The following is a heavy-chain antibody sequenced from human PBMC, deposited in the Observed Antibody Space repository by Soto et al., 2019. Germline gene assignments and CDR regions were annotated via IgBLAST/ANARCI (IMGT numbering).Heavy chain of an antibody. V-gene: IGHV4-39*01. J-gene: IGHJ4*02. Sequence: SETLSLTCNASGASISSSPYAWGWIRQSAGKGLEWIGTIDYGGTIYYNPSLKSRITISLDTSKNQISLRLSSVTAADTAVYYCARHVHNQGYEYYFASWGQGTLVTVSS. CDR2: IDYGGTI. CDR1: GASISSSPYA. CDR3: ARHVHNQGYEYYFAS. D-gene: IGHD3-3*01.